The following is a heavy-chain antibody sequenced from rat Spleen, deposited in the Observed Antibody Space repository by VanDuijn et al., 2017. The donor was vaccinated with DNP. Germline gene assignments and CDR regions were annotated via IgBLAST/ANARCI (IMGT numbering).Heavy chain of an antibody. J-gene: IGHJ2*01. Sequence: WGWIRKFPGNKMEWIGHISYSGSATYNPSLKSRISITRDTSKNQFFLQLSSVTSEDTATYYCARWTYYFDYWGQGVMVTVSS. V-gene: IGHV3-1*01. CDR3: ARWTYYFDY. CDR2: ISYSGSA.